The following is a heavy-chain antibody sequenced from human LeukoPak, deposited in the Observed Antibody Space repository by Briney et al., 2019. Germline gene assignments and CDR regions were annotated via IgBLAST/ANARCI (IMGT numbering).Heavy chain of an antibody. CDR3: AGNYGPYYFDY. J-gene: IGHJ4*02. V-gene: IGHV3-48*03. D-gene: IGHD3-10*01. CDR1: GFTFSSYE. CDR2: ISSSGSTI. Sequence: GGSLRLSCAASGFTFSSYEMNWVRQAPGKGLEWVSYISSSGSTIYYADSVKGRFTISRDNAKNSLYLQMNSLRAEDTAVYYCAGNYGPYYFDYWGQGTLVTVSS.